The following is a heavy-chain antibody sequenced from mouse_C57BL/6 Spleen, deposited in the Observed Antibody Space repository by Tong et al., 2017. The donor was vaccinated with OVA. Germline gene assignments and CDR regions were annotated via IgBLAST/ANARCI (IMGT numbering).Heavy chain of an antibody. CDR2: ISNGGGST. Sequence: EVQLQESGGGLVQPGGSLKLSCAASGFTFSDYYMYWVRQTPEKRLEWVAYISNGGGSTYYPDTVKGRFTISRDNAKNSLYLQMSRLKSEDTAMYYCARRYYGSSYHFDYWGQGTTHTVSS. CDR1: GFTFSDYY. D-gene: IGHD1-1*01. J-gene: IGHJ2*01. CDR3: ARRYYGSSYHFDY. V-gene: IGHV5-12*01.